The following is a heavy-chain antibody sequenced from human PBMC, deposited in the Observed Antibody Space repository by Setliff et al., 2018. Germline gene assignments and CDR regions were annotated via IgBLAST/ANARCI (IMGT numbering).Heavy chain of an antibody. CDR1: GGSFSTYY. D-gene: IGHD1-26*01. V-gene: IGHV4-34*01. Sequence: PSETLSLTCAVYGGSFSTYYWIWIRQPPGKGLEWIGEINHSGSTNYNPPLKSRVTVSVDTSKNQFSLKLSSVTAADTALYYCARVRVGATNDAFDIWGHGTMVTVSS. J-gene: IGHJ3*02. CDR2: INHSGST. CDR3: ARVRVGATNDAFDI.